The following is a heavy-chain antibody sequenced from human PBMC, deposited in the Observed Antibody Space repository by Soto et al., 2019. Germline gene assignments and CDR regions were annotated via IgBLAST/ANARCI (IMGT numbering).Heavy chain of an antibody. CDR2: IYYSGST. CDR3: ARSARDYSNHYFDY. D-gene: IGHD4-4*01. CDR1: GGSISSYY. J-gene: IGHJ4*02. V-gene: IGHV4-59*08. Sequence: PSETLSLTCTVSGGSISSYYWSWIRQPPGKGLEWIGYIYYSGSTNYNPSLKSRVTISVDTSKNQFSLKLSSVTAADTAVYYCARSARDYSNHYFDYWGQGTLVTV.